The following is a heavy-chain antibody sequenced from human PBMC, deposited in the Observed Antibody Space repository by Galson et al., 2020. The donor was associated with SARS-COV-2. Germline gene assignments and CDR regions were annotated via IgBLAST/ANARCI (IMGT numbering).Heavy chain of an antibody. CDR2: IYYSGST. CDR1: GGSISSYY. J-gene: IGHJ4*02. Sequence: ETSETLSLTCTVSGGSISSYYWSWIRQPPGKGLEWIGYIYYSGSTNYNPSLKSRVTISRDTSKNQFSLKLSSVTAADTAVYYCAIYDSSGYYDLDYWGQGTLVTVSS. CDR3: AIYDSSGYYDLDY. D-gene: IGHD3-22*01. V-gene: IGHV4-59*01.